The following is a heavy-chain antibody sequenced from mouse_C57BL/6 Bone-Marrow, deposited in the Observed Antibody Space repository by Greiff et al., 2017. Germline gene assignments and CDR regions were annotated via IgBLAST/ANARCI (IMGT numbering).Heavy chain of an antibody. CDR3: ARHYDYFFDY. CDR1: GYTFTDYY. J-gene: IGHJ2*01. D-gene: IGHD2-4*01. CDR2: INPNNGGT. V-gene: IGHV1-26*01. Sequence: EVQLQQSGPELVKPGASVKISCKASGYTFTDYYMNWVKQSHGKSLEWIGDINPNNGGTSYNQKFKGKATLTVDKSSSTAYMELRSLTSEDSAVYYCARHYDYFFDYWGQGTTLTVSS.